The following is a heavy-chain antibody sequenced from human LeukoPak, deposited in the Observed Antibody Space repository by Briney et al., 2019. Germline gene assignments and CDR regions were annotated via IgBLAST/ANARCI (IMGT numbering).Heavy chain of an antibody. CDR3: ARHVADDYVWGSYRFRPNDAFDI. Sequence: SETLSLTCTVSGGSISSYYWSWIRQPAGKGLEWIGRIYTSGSTNYNPSLKSRVTMSVDTSKNQFSLKLSSVTAADTAVYYCARHVADDYVWGSYRFRPNDAFDIWGQGTMVTVSS. CDR1: GGSISSYY. D-gene: IGHD3-16*02. J-gene: IGHJ3*02. V-gene: IGHV4-4*07. CDR2: IYTSGST.